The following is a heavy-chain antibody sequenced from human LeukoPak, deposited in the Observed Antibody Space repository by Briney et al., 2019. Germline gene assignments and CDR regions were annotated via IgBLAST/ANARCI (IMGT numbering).Heavy chain of an antibody. CDR2: ISSSSSYI. V-gene: IGHV3-21*01. Sequence: GVSLILSCAASGFTISSYSMNWVRQAPVKGLKLVSSISSSSSYIYYADSVKGRFTISRDNAKNSLYLRINSLRAEDTAVYYCARDVYYGSGSPRLDYWGQGTPVTVSS. CDR3: ARDVYYGSGSPRLDY. CDR1: GFTISSYS. D-gene: IGHD3-10*01. J-gene: IGHJ4*02.